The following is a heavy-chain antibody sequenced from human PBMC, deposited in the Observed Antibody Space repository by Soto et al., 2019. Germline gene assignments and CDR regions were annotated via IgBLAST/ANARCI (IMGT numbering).Heavy chain of an antibody. D-gene: IGHD2-2*01. J-gene: IGHJ3*02. Sequence: GSLRLSCAASGFTFSKYSMNWVRQAPGKGLEWVSYISSSGIAIYYADSVQGRFTISRDNAKNSLYLQMDSLRPEDTAVYYCARDIILVPAAPDAFDIWGQGTMVTVS. V-gene: IGHV3-48*01. CDR3: ARDIILVPAAPDAFDI. CDR1: GFTFSKYS. CDR2: ISSSGIAI.